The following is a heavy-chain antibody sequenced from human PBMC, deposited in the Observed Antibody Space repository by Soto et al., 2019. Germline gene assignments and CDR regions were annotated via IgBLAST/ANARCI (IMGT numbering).Heavy chain of an antibody. Sequence: GGSLRLSCAASGFTFTRYSMNWVRQAPGKGLEWVSSISSTTNYIYYGDSMKGRFTISRDNAKNSLYLEMNSLRAEDTAVHYCARESEDLTSNFDYWGQGTLVTVSS. CDR2: ISSTTNYI. CDR1: GFTFTRYS. J-gene: IGHJ4*02. CDR3: ARESEDLTSNFDY. V-gene: IGHV3-21*06.